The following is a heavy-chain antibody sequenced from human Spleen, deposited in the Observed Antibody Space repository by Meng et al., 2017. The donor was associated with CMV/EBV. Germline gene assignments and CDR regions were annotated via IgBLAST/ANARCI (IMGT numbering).Heavy chain of an antibody. Sequence: SETLSLTCTVSGASISPYFWSWVRQSPGKGLEWLGYVYYSENTNSESTAYNPSLRRRVTISVDTSRHQISLRLSCVTAADTAVYYCAKSIYRDDDYQFYGMDVWGQGTKVTVSS. D-gene: IGHD2-21*01. CDR2: VYYSENT. J-gene: IGHJ6*02. CDR3: AKSIYRDDDYQFYGMDV. V-gene: IGHV4-59*01. CDR1: GASISPYF.